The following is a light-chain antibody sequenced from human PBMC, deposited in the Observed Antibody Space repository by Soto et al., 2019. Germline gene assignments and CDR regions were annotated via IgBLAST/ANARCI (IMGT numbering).Light chain of an antibody. V-gene: IGLV2-11*01. J-gene: IGLJ1*01. Sequence: QSALTQPRSVSGSPGQSVTISCTGTSSDVGLYNYVSWYQQHPGKAPKLIIYDVSKRPSGVPDRFSGSKSGNTASRTISGLQAEDEGEYFCCSYGGSYTPYVFGTGTKLTV. CDR3: CSYGGSYTPYV. CDR1: SSDVGLYNY. CDR2: DVS.